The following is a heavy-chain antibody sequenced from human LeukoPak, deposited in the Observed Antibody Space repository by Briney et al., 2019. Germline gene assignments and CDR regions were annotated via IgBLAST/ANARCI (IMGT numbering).Heavy chain of an antibody. Sequence: PGGSLRLSCAASGFTFSSYAMSWVRQAPGKGLEWVSAISGSGGSTYYADSVKGRFTISRDNSKNTLYLQMNSLRAEDTAVYYCAKASRIAVARGYFDYWGQGTLVTVSS. CDR3: AKASRIAVARGYFDY. J-gene: IGHJ4*02. D-gene: IGHD6-19*01. CDR1: GFTFSSYA. CDR2: ISGSGGST. V-gene: IGHV3-23*01.